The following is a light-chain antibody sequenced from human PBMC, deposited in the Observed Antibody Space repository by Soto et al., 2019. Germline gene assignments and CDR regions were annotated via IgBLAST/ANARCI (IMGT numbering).Light chain of an antibody. CDR2: SSN. V-gene: IGLV1-44*01. J-gene: IGLJ3*02. CDR1: SSNIGSNS. CDR3: AAWDDSLKAWL. Sequence: QSILTQPPSASGTSGQRVTVSCSGSSSNIGSNSVNWYQQLPGTAPKLVIYSSNQRPSGVPDRFSGSRSGTSASLATSGLQSADEADYYCAAWDDSLKAWLFGGGTQLTVL.